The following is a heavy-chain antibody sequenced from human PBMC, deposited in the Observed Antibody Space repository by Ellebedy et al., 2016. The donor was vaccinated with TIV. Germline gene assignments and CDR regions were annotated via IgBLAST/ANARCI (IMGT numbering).Heavy chain of an antibody. V-gene: IGHV3-23*01. CDR3: AKTRRIYYYYAMDV. CDR2: VSHSGGST. CDR1: GFTFSNYA. J-gene: IGHJ6*02. Sequence: GGSLRLSXAASGFTFSNYAITWVRQAPGKGLEWVSAVSHSGGSTYYADSVKGRFTISRDNSRNTVYLQMNSLRVEDTAVYYCAKTRRIYYYYAMDVWGQGTTVTVSS.